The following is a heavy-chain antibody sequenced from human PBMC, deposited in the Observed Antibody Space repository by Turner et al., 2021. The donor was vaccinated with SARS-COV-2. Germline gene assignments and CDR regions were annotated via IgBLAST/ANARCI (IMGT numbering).Heavy chain of an antibody. Sequence: QVQLVESGGGVVQPGGSLRLPCAALGFTFSRYGMHWVRQAPGKGLEWVAVIWYDGSNKYYADSVKGRFTISRDNSKNTLYLQMNSLRAEDTAVYYCAKAGFGYSSGWGYFDYWGQGTLVTVSS. CDR2: IWYDGSNK. D-gene: IGHD6-19*01. V-gene: IGHV3-33*06. J-gene: IGHJ4*02. CDR3: AKAGFGYSSGWGYFDY. CDR1: GFTFSRYG.